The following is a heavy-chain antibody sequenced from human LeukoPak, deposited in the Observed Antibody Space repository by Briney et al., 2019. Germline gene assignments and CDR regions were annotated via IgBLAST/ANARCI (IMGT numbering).Heavy chain of an antibody. Sequence: GGSLRLSCAASGFTFSSYWMTWVRQAPGKGLEWMANIRDDGSDKYYVDSVKGRFTISRDNAQNTPLLQMDSLRVEDTAVYYCVRHTRRSPGDYWGQGTLVTVST. J-gene: IGHJ4*02. V-gene: IGHV3-7*01. CDR1: GFTFSSYW. CDR2: IRDDGSDK. D-gene: IGHD1-26*01. CDR3: VRHTRRSPGDY.